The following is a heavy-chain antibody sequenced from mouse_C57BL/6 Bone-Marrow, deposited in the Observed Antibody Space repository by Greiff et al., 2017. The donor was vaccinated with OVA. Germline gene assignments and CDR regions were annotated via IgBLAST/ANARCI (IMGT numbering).Heavy chain of an antibody. Sequence: EVKLQQSGTVLARPGASVKMSCKTSGYTFTSYWMHWVKQRPGQGLEWIGAIYPGNSDTSYNQKFKGKAKLTAVTSASTAYMELSSLTNEDSAVYYCTRTYDGYYPYYAMDYWGQGTSVTVSS. J-gene: IGHJ4*01. CDR3: TRTYDGYYPYYAMDY. CDR2: IYPGNSDT. V-gene: IGHV1-5*01. D-gene: IGHD2-3*01. CDR1: GYTFTSYW.